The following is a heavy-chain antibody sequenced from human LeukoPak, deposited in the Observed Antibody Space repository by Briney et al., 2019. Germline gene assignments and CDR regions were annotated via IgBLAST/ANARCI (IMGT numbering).Heavy chain of an antibody. CDR3: ARLTDNSGYWEYFQH. CDR2: IYYSGST. J-gene: IGHJ1*01. CDR1: DGSMSSDTYF. V-gene: IGHV4-61*01. Sequence: SETLSLTCTVSDGSMSSDTYFWSWIRQPPGKGLEWIGYIYYSGSTNYNPSLKSRVTISVDTSKNQFSLKLSSVTAADTAVYYCARLTDNSGYWEYFQHWGQGTLVTVSS. D-gene: IGHD3-22*01.